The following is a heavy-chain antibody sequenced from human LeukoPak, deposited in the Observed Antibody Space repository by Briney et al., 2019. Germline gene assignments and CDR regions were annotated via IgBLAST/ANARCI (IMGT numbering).Heavy chain of an antibody. CDR2: IYYSGST. J-gene: IGHJ5*02. Sequence: SETLSLTCTVSGGSVSSGLYYWSWIRQPPGKGLEWIGYIYYSGSTNYNPSLKSRVTISLDTSKNQFSLKLSPVTAADTAVYYCARGSPLQDYGSSAPPDLWGQGTLVTVSS. CDR3: ARGSPLQDYGSSAPPDL. CDR1: GGSVSSGLYY. D-gene: IGHD2-2*01. V-gene: IGHV4-61*01.